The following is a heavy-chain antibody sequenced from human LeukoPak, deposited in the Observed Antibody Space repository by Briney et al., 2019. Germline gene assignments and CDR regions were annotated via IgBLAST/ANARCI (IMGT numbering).Heavy chain of an antibody. CDR3: TTGGSWDHYGSGSYSFY. D-gene: IGHD3-10*01. Sequence: GGSLRLSCAASGFTFSNAWMSWVRQAPGKGLEWVGRIKSKTDGGTTDYAAPVKGRFTISRDDSKNTLYLQMNSLKTEDTAVYYCTTGGSWDHYGSGSYSFYWGQGTLVTVSS. V-gene: IGHV3-15*01. CDR1: GFTFSNAW. CDR2: IKSKTDGGTT. J-gene: IGHJ4*02.